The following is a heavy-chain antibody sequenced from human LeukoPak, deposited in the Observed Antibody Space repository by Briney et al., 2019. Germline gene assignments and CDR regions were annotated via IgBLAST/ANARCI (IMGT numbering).Heavy chain of an antibody. V-gene: IGHV4-39*01. J-gene: IGHJ4*02. CDR1: GGSISSSSYY. CDR2: VYYSGNT. CDR3: ARLLTNSGCFDY. Sequence: SETLSLTCTVSGGSISSSSYYWGWVRQPPGKGLEWIGTVYYSGNTYYNPSLMSRVTISVDTSKNQFSLRLSSVTAADTAVYYCARLLTNSGCFDYWGQGTLVIVSS. D-gene: IGHD6-19*01.